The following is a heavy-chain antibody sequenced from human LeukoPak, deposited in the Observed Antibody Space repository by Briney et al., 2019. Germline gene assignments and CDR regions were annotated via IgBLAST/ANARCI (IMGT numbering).Heavy chain of an antibody. J-gene: IGHJ4*02. CDR1: GFTFSTYW. CDR3: ATRSKAPAN. Sequence: GGSLRLSCAASGFTFSTYWMTWVRQAPGKGLEWVANINEDGSEKNYVDSVKGRFTISRDNAKNSLSLQVESLRVEDTPVYYCATRSKAPANWGQGTRVTVSS. V-gene: IGHV3-7*01. D-gene: IGHD1-26*01. CDR2: INEDGSEK.